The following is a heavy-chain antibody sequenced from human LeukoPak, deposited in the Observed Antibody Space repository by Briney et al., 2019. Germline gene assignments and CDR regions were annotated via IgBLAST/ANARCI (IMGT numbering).Heavy chain of an antibody. D-gene: IGHD5-18*01. J-gene: IGHJ4*02. CDR3: ARVTPDHTFDY. Sequence: PSQTLSLTCAVSGGSISSGGYSWSWIRQPPGKGLEWIGYIYHSGSTYYNPSLKSRVTISVDRSKNQFSLKLSSVTAADTAVYYCARVTPDHTFDYWGQGTLVTVSS. CDR1: GGSISSGGYS. V-gene: IGHV4-30-2*01. CDR2: IYHSGST.